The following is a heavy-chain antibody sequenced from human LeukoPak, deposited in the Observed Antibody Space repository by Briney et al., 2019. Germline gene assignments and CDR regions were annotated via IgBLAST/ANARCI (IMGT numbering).Heavy chain of an antibody. CDR3: ARDAYGDTLDY. Sequence: GGSLRLSCAASGFTFSDHYMDWVRQAPGKGLEWVGRTRNKANSYTTEYAASVKGRFTISRDDSKNSLYLQMYSLKTEDTAVYYCARDAYGDTLDYWGRGTLVTVSS. D-gene: IGHD4-17*01. V-gene: IGHV3-72*01. CDR2: TRNKANSYTT. CDR1: GFTFSDHY. J-gene: IGHJ4*02.